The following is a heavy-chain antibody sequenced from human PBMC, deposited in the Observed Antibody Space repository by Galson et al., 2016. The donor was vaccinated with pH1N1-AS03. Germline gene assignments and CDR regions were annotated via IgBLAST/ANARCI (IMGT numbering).Heavy chain of an antibody. Sequence: SVKVSCKASDYTFGIGWVRQAPGQGLEWMGIINPSGGSTRNAQKFQGRISVTRDTSTSTVNMELSSLRSEDTAVYYCARDHFALRYFDWLNDRFYGMDVWGQGTTVTVSS. CDR2: INPSGGST. CDR3: ARDHFALRYFDWLNDRFYGMDV. CDR1: DYTFG. J-gene: IGHJ6*02. V-gene: IGHV1-46*01. D-gene: IGHD3-9*01.